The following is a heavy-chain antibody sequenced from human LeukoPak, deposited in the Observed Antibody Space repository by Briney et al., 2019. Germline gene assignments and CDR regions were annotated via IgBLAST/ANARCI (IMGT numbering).Heavy chain of an antibody. CDR2: ISADAVTT. J-gene: IGHJ4*02. CDR1: GFTFSSYS. V-gene: IGHV3-23*01. Sequence: GGSLRLSCAASGFTFSSYSMSWVRQAPGKGLEWVAPISADAVTTRYADSVKGRFTISRDSSKNTLYLQMNSLRAEDTAIYYCAKETTLTGAADNWGQGTLVTVSS. CDR3: AKETTLTGAADN. D-gene: IGHD4-11*01.